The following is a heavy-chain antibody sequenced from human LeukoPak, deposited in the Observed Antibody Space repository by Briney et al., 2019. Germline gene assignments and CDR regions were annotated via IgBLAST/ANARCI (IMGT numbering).Heavy chain of an antibody. V-gene: IGHV3-64*01. CDR3: ERVGVAGNLDY. CDR2: INNSGDTT. D-gene: IGHD6-19*01. Sequence: PGGSLRLSCVASGFSFSGYSMHWVRQAPGKGLEYVSTINNSGDTTYYANSVKDRFTISRDNSKNTLYLQVGSLRAEDMAVYYCERVGVAGNLDYWGQGTLVTVSS. CDR1: GFSFSGYS. J-gene: IGHJ4*02.